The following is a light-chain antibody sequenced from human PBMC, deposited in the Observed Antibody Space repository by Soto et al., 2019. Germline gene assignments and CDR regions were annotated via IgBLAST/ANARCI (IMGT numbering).Light chain of an antibody. CDR1: QSIGTY. Sequence: DIQMTQSPSSLSASVGDRVSITCRASQSIGTYLNWYQQKPGKDPELLIFGSYHLRSGVPPRFSGTGSGTDFTLIISSLQPEDFASYFCQQSYFIPWTFGQGTKVDLK. J-gene: IGKJ1*01. CDR3: QQSYFIPWT. V-gene: IGKV1-39*01. CDR2: GSY.